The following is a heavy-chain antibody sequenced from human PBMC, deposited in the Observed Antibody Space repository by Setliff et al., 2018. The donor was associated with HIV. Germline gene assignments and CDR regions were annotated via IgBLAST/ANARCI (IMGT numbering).Heavy chain of an antibody. CDR1: GFTFSTYW. V-gene: IGHV3-21*01. J-gene: IGHJ4*02. Sequence: PGGSLRLSCAASGFTFSTYWMTWVRQAPGKGLEWVSSINNGGIYIYYADSVKGRFTISRDNTKNLLYLQMNSLRAEDTAVYFCAREVGGFYFDYWGQGTLVTVSS. CDR3: AREVGGFYFDY. D-gene: IGHD3-16*01. CDR2: INNGGIYI.